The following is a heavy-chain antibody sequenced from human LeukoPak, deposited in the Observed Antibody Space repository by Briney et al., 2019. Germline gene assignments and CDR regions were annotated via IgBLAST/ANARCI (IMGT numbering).Heavy chain of an antibody. D-gene: IGHD7-27*01. CDR2: INPNSGGT. V-gene: IGHV1-2*02. J-gene: IGHJ4*02. CDR3: ARDYPGMITGVEKYFFDY. Sequence: ASVKVSCKASGYTFTDYYIHWVRQAPGQGLEWMGCINPNSGGTNYAQKFQGRVTMTRDTYISTAYMELSGLRSDDTAVYYCARDYPGMITGVEKYFFDYWGQGTLVTVSS. CDR1: GYTFTDYY.